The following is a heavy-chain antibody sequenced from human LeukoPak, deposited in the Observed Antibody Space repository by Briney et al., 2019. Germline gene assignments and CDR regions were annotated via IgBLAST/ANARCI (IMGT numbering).Heavy chain of an antibody. CDR3: ARPRSAGSRDGNWFDP. J-gene: IGHJ5*02. D-gene: IGHD3-10*01. Sequence: ASVKVSCKASGYTFTGYYMHWVRQAPGQGLEWMGRINPNSGGTNYAQKFQGRVTMTRDTSISTAHMELSRLRPDDTAVYYCARPRSAGSRDGNWFDPWGQGTLVTVSS. CDR1: GYTFTGYY. V-gene: IGHV1-2*06. CDR2: INPNSGGT.